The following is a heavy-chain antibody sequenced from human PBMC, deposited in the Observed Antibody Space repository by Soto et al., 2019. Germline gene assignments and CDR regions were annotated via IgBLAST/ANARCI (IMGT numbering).Heavy chain of an antibody. J-gene: IGHJ4*02. CDR1: EFTFSTYP. CDR2: ISHDEGNK. Sequence: QVLLVESGGGVVQPGGSLRLSCAASEFTFSTYPMHWVRQAPGKGLEWVAVISHDEGNKYYGDSMKGRFTISRDNSKNPRYLKMNSLRGDDTAVYYCARGASDFWGGYPEIHFFDSWGQGTLVTVSS. D-gene: IGHD3-3*01. CDR3: ARGASDFWGGYPEIHFFDS. V-gene: IGHV3-30-3*01.